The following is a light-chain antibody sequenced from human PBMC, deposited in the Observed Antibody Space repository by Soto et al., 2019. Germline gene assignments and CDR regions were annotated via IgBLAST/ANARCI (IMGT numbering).Light chain of an antibody. J-gene: IGKJ1*01. CDR1: QSISIW. CDR2: HAS. V-gene: IGKV1-5*01. Sequence: IQLTQSPSTLPASVGDRVTLTCRASQSISIWLAWYQQKPGTAPKLLIYHASILETAVPSRFSGNGSGTEITLNISSLQPRDLATYYCQQYNSYSFVQGSRVQIK. CDR3: QQYNSYS.